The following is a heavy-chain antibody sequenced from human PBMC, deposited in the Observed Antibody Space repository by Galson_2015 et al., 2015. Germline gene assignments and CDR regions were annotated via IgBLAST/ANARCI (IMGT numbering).Heavy chain of an antibody. Sequence: SLRLSCAASRFTFSNSWMSWVRQAPGKGLEWVANIKRDGSEKSYVDSVKGRFAISRDNAKNSLYLQMNSLRAEDTAVYYCARPRAGAFDIWGQGTMVTVSS. V-gene: IGHV3-7*01. D-gene: IGHD6-25*01. CDR1: RFTFSNSW. J-gene: IGHJ3*02. CDR3: ARPRAGAFDI. CDR2: IKRDGSEK.